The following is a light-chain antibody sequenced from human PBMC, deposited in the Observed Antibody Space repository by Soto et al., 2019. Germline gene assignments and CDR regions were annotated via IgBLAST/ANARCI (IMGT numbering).Light chain of an antibody. CDR1: QSFSSY. Sequence: EIVLTQSPATLSLSPGERATLSCRASQSFSSYLAWCQQKPGQAPRLLIYGASTRATGIPARFSGSGSGTEFTLTISSLQSEDFAVYYCQQYSNWPSWTFGQGTKVDI. CDR3: QQYSNWPSWT. CDR2: GAS. V-gene: IGKV3-15*01. J-gene: IGKJ1*01.